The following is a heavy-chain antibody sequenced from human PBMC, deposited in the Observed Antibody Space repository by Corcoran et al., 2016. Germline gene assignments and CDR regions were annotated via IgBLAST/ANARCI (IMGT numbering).Heavy chain of an antibody. V-gene: IGHV3-15*01. Sequence: EVQQVESGGGLVKPGGSLRLSCAASGFTFSNAWMSWVRQAPGKGLEWVGRIKSKTDGGTTDYAAPEKGRFTISRDDSKNTLYLQMNSLKTDDTAVYYCTTEPLYTVMVPPGGMFYWGQGTLFTFSS. CDR2: IKSKTDGGTT. D-gene: IGHD5-18*01. CDR1: GFTFSNAW. J-gene: IGHJ4*02. CDR3: TTEPLYTVMVPPGGMFY.